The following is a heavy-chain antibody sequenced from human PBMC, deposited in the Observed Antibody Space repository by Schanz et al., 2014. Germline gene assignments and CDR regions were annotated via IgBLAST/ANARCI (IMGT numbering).Heavy chain of an antibody. D-gene: IGHD2-8*02. Sequence: EVQLLESGGGLVQPGGSLRLSCAASGITFSSHSFNWVRQAPGKGLEWISYITYNGGTIYYADSVKGRFTISRDNSKNTLYLQINSLRPEDTAVYYCAKTLFPGGTQTFGNWGRGTLVAVSA. V-gene: IGHV3-48*01. CDR1: GITFSSHS. CDR3: AKTLFPGGTQTFGN. CDR2: ITYNGGTI. J-gene: IGHJ4*02.